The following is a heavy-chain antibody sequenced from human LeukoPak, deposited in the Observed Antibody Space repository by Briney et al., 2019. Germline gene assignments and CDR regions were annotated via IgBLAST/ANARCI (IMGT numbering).Heavy chain of an antibody. D-gene: IGHD3-3*01. V-gene: IGHV1-2*02. CDR3: ASTPLRFLEWWGFDP. J-gene: IGHJ5*02. CDR1: GYTFTGYY. CDR2: INPNSGGT. Sequence: ASVKVSCKASGYTFTGYYMHWVRRAPGQGLEWMGWINPNSGGTNYAQKFQGRVTMTRDTSISTAYMELSRLRSDDTAVYYCASTPLRFLEWWGFDPWGQGTLVTVSS.